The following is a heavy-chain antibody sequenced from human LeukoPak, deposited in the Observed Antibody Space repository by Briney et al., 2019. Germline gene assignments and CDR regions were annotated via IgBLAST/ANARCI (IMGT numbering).Heavy chain of an antibody. Sequence: SETLSLTCTVSGGSISSYYWSWIRQPPGKGLEWIGYIYYSGSTNYNPSLKSRVTISVDTSKNQFSLKLSSVTAADTAVYYCARDQEGSSTNYYMDVWGKGTTVTVSS. CDR1: GGSISSYY. J-gene: IGHJ6*03. D-gene: IGHD2-2*01. V-gene: IGHV4-59*01. CDR2: IYYSGST. CDR3: ARDQEGSSTNYYMDV.